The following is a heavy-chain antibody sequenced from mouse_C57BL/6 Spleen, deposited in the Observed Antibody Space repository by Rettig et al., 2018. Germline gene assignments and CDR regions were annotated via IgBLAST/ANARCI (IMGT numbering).Heavy chain of an antibody. CDR1: GYSITSGYY. Sequence: DVQLQESGPGLVKPSQSLSLTCSVTGYSITSGYYWNWIRQFPGNKLEWMGYISYDGSNNYNPSLKNRISITRDTSKNQFFLKLNSVTTEDTATYYCARMRLPLYFDYWGQGTTLTVSS. J-gene: IGHJ2*01. D-gene: IGHD2-4*01. CDR2: ISYDGSN. V-gene: IGHV3-6*01. CDR3: ARMRLPLYFDY.